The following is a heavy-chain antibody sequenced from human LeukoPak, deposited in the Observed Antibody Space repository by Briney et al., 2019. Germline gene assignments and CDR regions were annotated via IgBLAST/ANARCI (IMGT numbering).Heavy chain of an antibody. CDR2: IYNSGST. CDR1: GGSISSNY. V-gene: IGHV4-59*01. J-gene: IGHJ4*02. D-gene: IGHD3-10*01. Sequence: PSETLSLTCTVSGGSISSNYWSWIRQPPGKGLEWIGYIYNSGSTNYNPSLKSRVTISVDTSKNQFSLKLSSVTAADTAVYYCARGYTPFGGLPYFDYWGQGTLVTVSS. CDR3: ARGYTPFGGLPYFDY.